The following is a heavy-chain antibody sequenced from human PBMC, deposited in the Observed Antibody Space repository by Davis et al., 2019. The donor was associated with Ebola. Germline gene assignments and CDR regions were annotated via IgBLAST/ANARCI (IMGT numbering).Heavy chain of an antibody. D-gene: IGHD3-10*01. J-gene: IGHJ5*02. CDR1: GFTFSSYS. V-gene: IGHV3-48*01. CDR3: ARGITMVRSASWFDP. Sequence: GGSLRLSCAASGFTFSSYSMNWVRQAPGKGLEWVSYISSSSSTIYYADSVKGRFTISRDNSKNTLYLQMNSLRAEDTAVYYCARGITMVRSASWFDPWGQGTLVTVSS. CDR2: ISSSSSTI.